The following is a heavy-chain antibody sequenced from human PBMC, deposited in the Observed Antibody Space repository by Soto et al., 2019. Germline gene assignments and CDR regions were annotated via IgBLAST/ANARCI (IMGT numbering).Heavy chain of an antibody. D-gene: IGHD1-20*01. CDR2: IYPGDSDT. J-gene: IGHJ4*02. Sequence: PGVSLRVCYRVSGCIFINYCIGWVRQIPGKGLEWVGVIYPGDSDTIYSPSFQGQGTISADKSITTAYLQWSSLKASDTAMYYCARQEDVTGTVDYWYGYWGQGTQVTVSS. CDR3: ARQEDVTGTVDYWYGY. V-gene: IGHV5-51*01. CDR1: GCIFINYC.